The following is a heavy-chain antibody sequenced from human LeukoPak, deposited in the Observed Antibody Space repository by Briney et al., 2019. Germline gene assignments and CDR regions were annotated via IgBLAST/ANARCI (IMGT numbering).Heavy chain of an antibody. CDR2: ISSSGSTI. V-gene: IGHV3-11*01. J-gene: IGHJ6*03. CDR3: AKVAGSGSYSFYYYMDV. D-gene: IGHD3-10*01. CDR1: GFTFSDYY. Sequence: PGGSLRLSCAASGFTFSDYYMSWIRQAPGKGLEWVSYISSSGSTIYYADSVKGRFTISRDNAKNSLYLQMNSPRAEDTAVYYCAKVAGSGSYSFYYYMDVWGKGTTVTVSS.